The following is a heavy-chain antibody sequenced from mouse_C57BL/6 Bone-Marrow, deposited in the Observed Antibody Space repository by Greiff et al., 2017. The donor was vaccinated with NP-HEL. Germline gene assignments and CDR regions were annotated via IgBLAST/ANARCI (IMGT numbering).Heavy chain of an antibody. Sequence: QVQLKESGPELVKPGASVKISCKASGYAFSSSWMNWVKQRPGKGLEWIGRIYHGDGDTTYNGKFKGKATLTADKSSSTAYMQLSSLTSEDSAVYVCARMDSSGYEGDYFDDRGQGTTLTVSS. CDR1: GYAFSSSW. CDR2: IYHGDGDT. J-gene: IGHJ2*01. V-gene: IGHV1-82*01. D-gene: IGHD3-2*02. CDR3: ARMDSSGYEGDYFDD.